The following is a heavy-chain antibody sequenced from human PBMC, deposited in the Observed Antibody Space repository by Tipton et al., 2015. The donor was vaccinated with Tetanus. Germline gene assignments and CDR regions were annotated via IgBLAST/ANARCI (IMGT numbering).Heavy chain of an antibody. Sequence: GLVKPSETLSLTCTVSGDSMTKYYWSWIRQPPGKGLEWISYIFHSGSTNYNPSLKSRVNISMDTSKNQISLKLTSVTAADTAVYFCARRSYCTSSRCFDAFDLWGQGTMVTVSS. CDR3: ARRSYCTSSRCFDAFDL. D-gene: IGHD2-8*01. CDR1: GDSMTKYY. V-gene: IGHV4-59*01. CDR2: IFHSGST. J-gene: IGHJ3*01.